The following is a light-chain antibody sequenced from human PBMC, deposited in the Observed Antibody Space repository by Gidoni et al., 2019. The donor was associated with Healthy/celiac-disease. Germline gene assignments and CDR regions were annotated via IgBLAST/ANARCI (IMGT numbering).Light chain of an antibody. Sequence: DIVMTQSPDSLAVSLGERATINCKSSQSVLYSSNNKNYLAWYQQKPGQPPKLLIYCASTRESRVPDRFSGSGSGTDFTLTISSLQAEDVAVYYCQQYYSTPPAFGGGTKVEIK. CDR1: QSVLYSSNNKNY. CDR2: CAS. CDR3: QQYYSTPPA. J-gene: IGKJ4*01. V-gene: IGKV4-1*01.